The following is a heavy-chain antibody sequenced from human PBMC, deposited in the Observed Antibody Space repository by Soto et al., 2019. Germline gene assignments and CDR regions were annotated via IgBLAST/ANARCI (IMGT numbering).Heavy chain of an antibody. CDR2: IYYSGST. V-gene: IGHV4-61*01. D-gene: IGHD3-3*01. Sequence: QVQLQESGPGLVKPSETLSLTCTVSGGSVSSGSDYWSWIRQPPGKGLEWIGYIYYSGSTNYNPSLKSRVTISVDTSKNQFSLKRSSVTAADTAVYYCAGWYYDFWSGPTALGYWGQGTLVTVSS. CDR1: GGSVSSGSDY. CDR3: AGWYYDFWSGPTALGY. J-gene: IGHJ4*02.